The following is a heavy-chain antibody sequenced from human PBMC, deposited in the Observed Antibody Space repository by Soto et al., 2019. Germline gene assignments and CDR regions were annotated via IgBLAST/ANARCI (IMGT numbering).Heavy chain of an antibody. Sequence: QVQLVESGGGVVQPGRSLRISCAATGFSFNFYAMYWVRQAPGKGLVWVAMISNDGSSENYADSVRGRFIISRDKSKKTLFLRVNSLSPEDQATYYCVRDSRANYETVWYFDLWGRGTLVTVSS. V-gene: IGHV3-30-3*01. CDR1: GFSFNFYA. D-gene: IGHD3-22*01. CDR2: ISNDGSSE. J-gene: IGHJ2*01. CDR3: VRDSRANYETVWYFDL.